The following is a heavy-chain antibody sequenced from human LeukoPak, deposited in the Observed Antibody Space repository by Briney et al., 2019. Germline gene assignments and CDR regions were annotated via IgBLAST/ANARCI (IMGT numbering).Heavy chain of an antibody. CDR2: INPNSGGT. CDR1: GYIFTGYY. D-gene: IGHD6-19*01. J-gene: IGHJ6*02. CDR3: ARGPFAVAGVAFDGMDV. Sequence: GASVKVSCKASGYIFTGYYIHWVRQAPGQGLEWMGWINPNSGGTNYAQKFQGRVTMTRDTSISTAYMELSSLRSDDSAVYYCARGPFAVAGVAFDGMDVWGQGTTVTVSS. V-gene: IGHV1-2*02.